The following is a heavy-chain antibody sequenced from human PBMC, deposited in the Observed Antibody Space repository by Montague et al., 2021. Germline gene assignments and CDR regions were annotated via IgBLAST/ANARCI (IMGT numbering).Heavy chain of an antibody. CDR1: GDSVRCGIYH. D-gene: IGHD3-22*01. J-gene: IGHJ5*02. Sequence: SETLSLTCSVSGDSVRCGIYHWGWIRQSPGKGLDWIGYICDGGSATYKTSLGSRVTMSLDTSSNQFSLNLRSATAAGMAVYYCAAYYYGGGGRGSWGQGTLVTVSS. CDR2: ICDGGSA. V-gene: IGHV4-61*01. CDR3: AAYYYGGGGRGS.